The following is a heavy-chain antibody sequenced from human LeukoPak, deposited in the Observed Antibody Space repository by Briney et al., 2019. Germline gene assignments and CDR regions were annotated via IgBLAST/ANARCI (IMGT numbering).Heavy chain of an antibody. CDR2: ISYDGSNK. CDR1: GFTFSSYA. CDR3: AREAVLLWFGELSHYYGMDV. Sequence: GGSLRLSCAASGFTFSSYAMHWVRQAPGKGLEWVAVISYDGSNKYYADSVKGRFTISRDNSKNTLYLQMNSLRAEDTAVYYCAREAVLLWFGELSHYYGMDVWGQGTTVTVSS. V-gene: IGHV3-30-3*01. J-gene: IGHJ6*02. D-gene: IGHD3-10*01.